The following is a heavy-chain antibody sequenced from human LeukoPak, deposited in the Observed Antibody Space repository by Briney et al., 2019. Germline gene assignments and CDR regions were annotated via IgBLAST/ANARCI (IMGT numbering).Heavy chain of an antibody. Sequence: GGSLRLSCAASGFTFSSYAMHWVRQAPGKGLEWVAVISYDGSNKYYADSVKGRFTISRDNSKNTLYLQMNSLRAEDTAVYYCAREGALYYYDSSEEPYGMDVWGQGTTVTVSS. CDR1: GFTFSSYA. CDR2: ISYDGSNK. CDR3: AREGALYYYDSSEEPYGMDV. D-gene: IGHD3-22*01. V-gene: IGHV3-30*04. J-gene: IGHJ6*02.